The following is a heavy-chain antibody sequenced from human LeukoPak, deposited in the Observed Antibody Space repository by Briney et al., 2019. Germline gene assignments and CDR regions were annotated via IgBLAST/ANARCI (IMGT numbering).Heavy chain of an antibody. CDR2: INPNSGGT. D-gene: IGHD2-2*01. V-gene: IGHV1-2*04. CDR1: GYTFTGYY. J-gene: IGHJ4*02. Sequence: WASVKVSCTASGYTFTGYYMHWVRQAPGQGLEWMGWINPNSGGTNYAQKFQGWVTMTRDTSISTAYMELSRLRSDDTAVYYCARDQGDCSSTSCYSSGPGIYWGQGTLVTVSS. CDR3: ARDQGDCSSTSCYSSGPGIY.